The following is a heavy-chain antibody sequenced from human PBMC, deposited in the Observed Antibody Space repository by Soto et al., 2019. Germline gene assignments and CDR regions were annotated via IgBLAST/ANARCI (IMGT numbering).Heavy chain of an antibody. CDR3: ARDNRGTFDY. V-gene: IGHV3-7*03. J-gene: IGHJ4*02. CDR1: GFTFSNSW. CDR2: MNQDGSEK. D-gene: IGHD7-27*01. Sequence: EVQLVESGGGLVQPGGSLRLSCAASGFTFSNSWMTWVRQAPGKGLEWVANMNQDGSEKYYEDSVKGRFTISRDNAKNSLSLQMNSLRAEDTAVYFWARDNRGTFDYWGQGALVTVSS.